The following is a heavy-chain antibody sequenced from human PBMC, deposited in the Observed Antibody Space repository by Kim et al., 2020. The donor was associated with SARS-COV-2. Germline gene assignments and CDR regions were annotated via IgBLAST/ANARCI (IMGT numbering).Heavy chain of an antibody. CDR2: INHSGST. J-gene: IGHJ6*02. V-gene: IGHV4-34*01. CDR1: GGSFSGYY. Sequence: SETLSLTCAVYGGSFSGYYWSWIRQPPGKGLEWIGEINHSGSTNYNPSPKSRVTISLDTSKNQFSLELSSVTAADTAGYYCAGGSIAAAGTDDYYYYGMDVSGQGTTVSVSS. CDR3: AGGSIAAAGTDDYYYYGMDV. D-gene: IGHD6-13*01.